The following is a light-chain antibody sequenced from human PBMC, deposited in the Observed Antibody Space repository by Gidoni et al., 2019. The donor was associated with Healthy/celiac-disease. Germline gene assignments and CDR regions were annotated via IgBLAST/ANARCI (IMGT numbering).Light chain of an antibody. CDR2: ANN. V-gene: IGLV1-51*01. CDR1: SSNIGNNY. Sequence: QSVLTQPPSGSAAPGQKVTIPCSGSSSNIGNNYVSWYQQLPGTAPKLLIYANNKRPSGIPDRFSGSKSGTSATLGITGLQTGDEADYYCGTWDSSLGGVFGGGTKLTVL. CDR3: GTWDSSLGGV. J-gene: IGLJ3*02.